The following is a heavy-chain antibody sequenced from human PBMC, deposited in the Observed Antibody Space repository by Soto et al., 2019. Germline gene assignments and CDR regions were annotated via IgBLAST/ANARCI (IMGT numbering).Heavy chain of an antibody. CDR2: ISGGGGST. Sequence: EVQLLESGGGLVQPGGSLRLSCAASGFTFSSYAMSWVRQAPGKGLEWVSAISGGGGSTYYADSVKGRFTISRDNSKNTLYLQMNSLRAEDTAVYYCAKSGYCSGGSCSLYWYFDLWGRGTLVTVSS. CDR3: AKSGYCSGGSCSLYWYFDL. V-gene: IGHV3-23*01. D-gene: IGHD2-15*01. J-gene: IGHJ2*01. CDR1: GFTFSSYA.